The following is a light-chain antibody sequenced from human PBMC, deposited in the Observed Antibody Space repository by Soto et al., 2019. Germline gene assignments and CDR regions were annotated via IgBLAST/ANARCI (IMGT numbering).Light chain of an antibody. CDR3: QQRSYWSWT. CDR1: QSVSTY. Sequence: EIVLTQSPATLSLSPGDRATLSCRASQSVSTYLAWDQQKPGQAPRLLISDASNRATGIPARFSGSGSGTDFTLTINSLEPEDFAVYYCQQRSYWSWTFGQGTKVEIK. J-gene: IGKJ1*01. CDR2: DAS. V-gene: IGKV3-11*01.